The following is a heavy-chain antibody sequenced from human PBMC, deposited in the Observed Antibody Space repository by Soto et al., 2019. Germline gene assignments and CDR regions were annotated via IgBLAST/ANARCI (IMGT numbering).Heavy chain of an antibody. J-gene: IGHJ4*02. CDR2: ISAGSEGA. Sequence: EVQLLESGGGLVQPGGALRLSCAASGFTFSSHAMSWVRQAPGKGLEWISSISAGSEGAYYADSVRGRFTIPRDNSTNPLFLPMNSLRADDTSVYYCARDLWWYLHWCQGTLVTVSS. CDR1: GFTFSSHA. CDR3: ARDLWWYLH. D-gene: IGHD2-15*01. V-gene: IGHV3-23*01.